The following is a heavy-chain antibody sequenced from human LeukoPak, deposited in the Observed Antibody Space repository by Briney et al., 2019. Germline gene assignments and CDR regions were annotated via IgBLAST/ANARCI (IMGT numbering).Heavy chain of an antibody. CDR2: IYYSGST. CDR1: GGSISSYY. D-gene: IGHD3-22*01. Sequence: SETLSLTCTASGGSISSYYWSWIRQPPGKGLEWIGYIYYSGSTNYNPSLKSRVTISVDTSKNQFSLKLSSVTAADTAVYYCARGLGYHDSSGYYRWGQGTLVTVSS. CDR3: ARGLGYHDSSGYYR. J-gene: IGHJ5*02. V-gene: IGHV4-59*01.